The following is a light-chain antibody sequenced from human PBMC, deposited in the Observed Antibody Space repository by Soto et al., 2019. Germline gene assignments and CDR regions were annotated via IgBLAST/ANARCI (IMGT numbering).Light chain of an antibody. V-gene: IGLV2-14*01. CDR1: TSDVGGYNH. CDR2: EVS. CDR3: SSYTSSNSLV. J-gene: IGLJ3*02. Sequence: QSVLTQPASVSGSPGQSITISCTGTTSDVGGYNHVSWYQQHPGKAPKLMIYEVSNRPSGVSNRFSGSKSGNTASLTISGLQAEDEADYYCSSYTSSNSLVFGVGTKVTVL.